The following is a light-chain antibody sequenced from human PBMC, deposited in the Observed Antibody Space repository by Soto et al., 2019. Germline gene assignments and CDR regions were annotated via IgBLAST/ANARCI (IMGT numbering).Light chain of an antibody. CDR3: HQYGSSPLT. CDR1: QSIRSSS. J-gene: IGKJ4*01. CDR2: GGS. V-gene: IGKV3-20*01. Sequence: EIVLTQSPGTLSLSPGERATLSCRAGQSIRSSSLAWYQQKPGQAPRLLIYGGSSRATGIPDRFSGGGSGTEFSLTISRLETEDFSVYYCHQYGSSPLTFGGGTKVEIK.